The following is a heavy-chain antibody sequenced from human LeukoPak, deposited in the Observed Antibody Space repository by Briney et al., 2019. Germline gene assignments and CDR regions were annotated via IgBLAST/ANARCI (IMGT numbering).Heavy chain of an antibody. Sequence: SETLSLTCTVSGGSISSYYWSWIRQPPGKGLEWIGYIYYSGSTNYNPSLKSRVTISVDTSKNQFFLKLSSVTAADTAVYYCARDDYGDYVRAFDIWGQGTMVTVSS. V-gene: IGHV4-59*01. D-gene: IGHD4-17*01. J-gene: IGHJ3*02. CDR3: ARDDYGDYVRAFDI. CDR1: GGSISSYY. CDR2: IYYSGST.